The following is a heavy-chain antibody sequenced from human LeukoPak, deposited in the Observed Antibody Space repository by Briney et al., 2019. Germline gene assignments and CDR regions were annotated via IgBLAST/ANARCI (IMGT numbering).Heavy chain of an antibody. CDR3: ARPRSRGPSGCFDY. Sequence: GESLKISCKGSGYSFSIYWIGWVRQLPGKGLEWMGIIYPGDSDTRYSPSFQGQVTISADKSISTAYLQWSSLKAWDSAMYYCARPRSRGPSGCFDYWGQGTLVTVSS. D-gene: IGHD1-26*01. V-gene: IGHV5-51*01. CDR2: IYPGDSDT. J-gene: IGHJ4*02. CDR1: GYSFSIYW.